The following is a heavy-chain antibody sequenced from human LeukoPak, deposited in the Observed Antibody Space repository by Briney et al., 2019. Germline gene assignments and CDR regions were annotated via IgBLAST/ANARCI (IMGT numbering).Heavy chain of an antibody. Sequence: PGGSLRLSCAASGFTFSSYAMSWVRQAPGKGLEWVSAISGSGGSTYYADSVKGRFTISRDNSKNTLYLQMNSLRAEDTAVYYCAKASMVRGVNYYYYGMDVWGQGTTVTVSS. J-gene: IGHJ6*02. V-gene: IGHV3-23*01. CDR1: GFTFSSYA. D-gene: IGHD3-10*01. CDR2: ISGSGGST. CDR3: AKASMVRGVNYYYYGMDV.